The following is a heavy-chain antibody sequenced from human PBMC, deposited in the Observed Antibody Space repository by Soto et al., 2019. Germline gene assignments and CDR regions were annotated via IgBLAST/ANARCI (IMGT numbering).Heavy chain of an antibody. D-gene: IGHD6-13*01. CDR2: IYYSGST. Sequence: QLQLQESGPGLVKPSETLSLTCTVSGGSISSSSYYWGWIRQPPGKGLEWIGSIYYSGSTYYNPSLKSGCTISVDTSKNQFSLKLSSVTAADTAVYYCATRPEGSSWYFDYWGQGTLVTVSS. CDR1: GGSISSSSYY. V-gene: IGHV4-39*01. J-gene: IGHJ4*02. CDR3: ATRPEGSSWYFDY.